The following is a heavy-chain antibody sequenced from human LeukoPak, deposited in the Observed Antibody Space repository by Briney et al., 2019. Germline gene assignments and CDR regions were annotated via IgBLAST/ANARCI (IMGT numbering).Heavy chain of an antibody. V-gene: IGHV1-69*06. CDR3: ARARDIVVVVAATYYFDY. CDR1: GGTFSSYG. CDR2: IIPIFGTA. Sequence: GASVKVSCKASGGTFSSYGISWVRQAPGQGPEWMGGIIPIFGTANYAQKFQGRVTITADKSTTTAYMNLSSLRSEDTAVYYCARARDIVVVVAATYYFDYWGQGTLVTVSS. D-gene: IGHD2-15*01. J-gene: IGHJ4*02.